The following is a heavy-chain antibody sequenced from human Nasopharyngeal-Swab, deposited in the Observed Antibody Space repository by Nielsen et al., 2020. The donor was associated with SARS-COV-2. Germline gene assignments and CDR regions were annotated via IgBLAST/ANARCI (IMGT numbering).Heavy chain of an antibody. CDR1: GGSFSSYY. V-gene: IGHV4-59*12. CDR3: ARVKGYQLLSSAAPNWFDP. D-gene: IGHD2-2*01. J-gene: IGHJ5*02. CDR2: IYYSGST. Sequence: SQTLSLTCAVYGGSFSSYYWSWIRQPPGKGLEGIGYIYYSGSTNYNPSLKSRVTISVDTYKNQFSLKLSSVTAADTAVYYCARVKGYQLLSSAAPNWFDPWGQGTLVTVSS.